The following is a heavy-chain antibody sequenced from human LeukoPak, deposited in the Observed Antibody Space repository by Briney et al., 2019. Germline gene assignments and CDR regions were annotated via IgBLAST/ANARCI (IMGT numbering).Heavy chain of an antibody. CDR2: IRTTAEGAKYA. Sequence: GGSLRLSCATSGFSFTDYPMNWVRQAPGKGLEWISNIRTTAEGAKYAYYADSVKGRVTISRDDGKNTLYLHMNSLRDDDTAVYYCATDQRYAFDYWGQGILVTVTS. CDR3: ATDQRYAFDY. V-gene: IGHV3-48*02. J-gene: IGHJ4*02. CDR1: GFSFTDYP. D-gene: IGHD3-9*01.